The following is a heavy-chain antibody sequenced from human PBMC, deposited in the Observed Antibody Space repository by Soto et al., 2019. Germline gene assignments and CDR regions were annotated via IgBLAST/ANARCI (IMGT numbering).Heavy chain of an antibody. V-gene: IGHV5-10-1*01. J-gene: IGHJ6*02. CDR3: ARGTYYYGMEV. Sequence: SGYSFTSYWISWVRQMPGKGLEWMGRIDPTDSYTKYSPSFQGHVTISADKSISTAYLQWSSLKASDTAMYYCARGTYYYGMEVCVQGTTVTVSS. CDR2: IDPTDSYT. D-gene: IGHD1-1*01. CDR1: GYSFTSYW.